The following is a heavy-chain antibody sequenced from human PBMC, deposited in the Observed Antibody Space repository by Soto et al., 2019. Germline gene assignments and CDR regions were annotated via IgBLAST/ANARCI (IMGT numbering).Heavy chain of an antibody. J-gene: IGHJ4*02. V-gene: IGHV4-59*01. D-gene: IGHD5-12*01. CDR1: GGSISSYY. CDR2: IYYSGST. Sequence: PSETLSLTCTVSGGSISSYYWSWIRQPPGKGLEWIGYIYYSGSTNYNPSLKSRVTISVDTSKNQFSLKLSSVTAADTAVYYCARDDPKYSGYDYWGQGTLVTVSS. CDR3: ARDDPKYSGYDY.